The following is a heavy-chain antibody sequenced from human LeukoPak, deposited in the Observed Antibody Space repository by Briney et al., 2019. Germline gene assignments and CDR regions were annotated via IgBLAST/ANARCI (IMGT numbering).Heavy chain of an antibody. CDR2: ISYDGSNK. D-gene: IGHD1-26*01. V-gene: IGHV3-30-3*01. CDR1: GFTFSSYA. Sequence: GWSLRLSCAASGFTFSSYAMHWVRQAPGKGLEWVAVISYDGSNKYYADSVKGRFTISRDNSKNTLYLQMNSLRAEDTALYYCAKVGGSYALVDAFDIWGQGTMVTVSS. J-gene: IGHJ3*02. CDR3: AKVGGSYALVDAFDI.